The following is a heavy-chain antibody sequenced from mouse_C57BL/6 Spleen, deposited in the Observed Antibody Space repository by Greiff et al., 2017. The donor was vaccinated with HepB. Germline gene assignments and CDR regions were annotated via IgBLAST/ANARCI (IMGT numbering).Heavy chain of an antibody. CDR2: FHPYNDDT. CDR1: GYTFTTYP. J-gene: IGHJ2*01. D-gene: IGHD2-4*01. CDR3: ARGYDYDGPYFDY. V-gene: IGHV1-47*01. Sequence: VHLVESGAELVKPGASVKMSCKASGYTFTTYPIEWMKQNHGKSLEWIGNFHPYNDDTKYNEKFKGKATLTVEKSSSTVYLELSRLTSDDSAVYYCARGYDYDGPYFDYWGQGTTLTVSS.